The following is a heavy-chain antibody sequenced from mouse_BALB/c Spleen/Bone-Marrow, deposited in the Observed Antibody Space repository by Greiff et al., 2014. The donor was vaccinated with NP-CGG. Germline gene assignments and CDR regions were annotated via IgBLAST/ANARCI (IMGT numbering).Heavy chain of an antibody. J-gene: IGHJ3*01. CDR2: IYPYSGGT. CDR1: GYTFTDYN. D-gene: IGHD4-1*01. Sequence: EVQLQESGPVLVRPGASVKISCKASGYTFTDYNIYWVKQSHGKSLEWIGYIYPYSGGTGYNQKFKSKATLSVDNSSTTAYIDLRSLTSEDSAVYCCERGNWDFAYWGQGTLVTVST. CDR3: ERGNWDFAY. V-gene: IGHV1S29*02.